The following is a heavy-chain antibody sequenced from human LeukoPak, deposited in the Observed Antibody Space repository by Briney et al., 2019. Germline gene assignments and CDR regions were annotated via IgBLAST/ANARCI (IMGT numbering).Heavy chain of an antibody. CDR1: GGSFSGYY. D-gene: IGHD2-2*01. CDR3: ARQARYCSSTSCPNWFDP. J-gene: IGHJ5*02. Sequence: SETLSLTCAVYGGSFSGYYWSWIRQPPGKGLEWIGEINHSGSTNYNPSLKSRVTISVDTSKNQFSLKLSSVTAADTAVYYCARQARYCSSTSCPNWFDPWGQGTLVTVSS. CDR2: INHSGST. V-gene: IGHV4-34*01.